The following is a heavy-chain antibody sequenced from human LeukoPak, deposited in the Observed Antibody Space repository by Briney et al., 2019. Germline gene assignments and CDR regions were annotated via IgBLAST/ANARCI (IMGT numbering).Heavy chain of an antibody. V-gene: IGHV3-23*01. J-gene: IGHJ6*04. CDR1: GFSFDSYA. CDR2: ISGSGLST. CDR3: AELGITMIGRV. Sequence: GGTLRLSCEASGFSFDSYAMSWVRQAPGKGLEWVSAISGSGLSTYYADSVKGRFTISRDNAKNSLYLQMNSLRAEDTAVYYCAELGITMIGRVWGKGTTVTISS. D-gene: IGHD3-10*02.